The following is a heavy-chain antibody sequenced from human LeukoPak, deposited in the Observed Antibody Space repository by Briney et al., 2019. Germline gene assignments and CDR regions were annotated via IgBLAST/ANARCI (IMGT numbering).Heavy chain of an antibody. Sequence: HPGGSLRLYCAASGFTFSSYEMNWVRQAPGKGLEWVSYISSSGSTIYYADSVKGRFTISRDNAKNSLYLQMNSLRAEDTAVYYCVRAPYTVFGAMDVWGKGTTVTVSS. D-gene: IGHD3-3*01. V-gene: IGHV3-48*03. J-gene: IGHJ6*03. CDR3: VRAPYTVFGAMDV. CDR1: GFTFSSYE. CDR2: ISSSGSTI.